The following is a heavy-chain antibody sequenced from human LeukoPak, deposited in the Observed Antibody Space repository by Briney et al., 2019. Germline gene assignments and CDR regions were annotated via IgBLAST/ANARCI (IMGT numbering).Heavy chain of an antibody. V-gene: IGHV4-34*01. CDR3: ARILGVIMIVVAKVPGAFDI. J-gene: IGHJ3*02. CDR2: INHSGST. Sequence: SETLSLTCAVYGGSFSGYYWSWIRQPPGKGLEWIGEINHSGSTNYNPSLKSRVTISVDTSKNQFSLKLSSVTAADTAVYYCARILGVIMIVVAKVPGAFDIWGQGTMVTVSS. D-gene: IGHD3-22*01. CDR1: GGSFSGYY.